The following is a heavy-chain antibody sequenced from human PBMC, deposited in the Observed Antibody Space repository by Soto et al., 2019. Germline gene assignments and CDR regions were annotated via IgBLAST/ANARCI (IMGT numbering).Heavy chain of an antibody. CDR2: IIPNYGTA. Sequence: GASVKVSCKASGGTFSSYAISWVRQAPGQGLEWMGGIIPNYGTANYAQKFQGRVTITADESTSTAYMELSGLRSEDTAVYYCARGRPGYDFWSGYRYYYYGMDVWGQGTTVTVSS. CDR3: ARGRPGYDFWSGYRYYYYGMDV. J-gene: IGHJ6*02. V-gene: IGHV1-69*13. D-gene: IGHD3-3*01. CDR1: GGTFSSYA.